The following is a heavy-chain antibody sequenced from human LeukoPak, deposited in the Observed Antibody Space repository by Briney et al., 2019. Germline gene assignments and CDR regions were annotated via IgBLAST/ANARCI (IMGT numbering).Heavy chain of an antibody. V-gene: IGHV4-39*01. J-gene: IGHJ6*02. CDR1: GGSISSSSYY. Sequence: SETLSLTCTVSGGSISSSSYYWGWIRQPPGKGLEWIGTIYYSGSTYYNPSFKSRVTITLARSESQFSLQMTSMTASDSAVYYCARHRKNVILSRQFGIDVWGQGTTVIVSS. CDR2: IYYSGST. D-gene: IGHD1-14*01. CDR3: ARHRKNVILSRQFGIDV.